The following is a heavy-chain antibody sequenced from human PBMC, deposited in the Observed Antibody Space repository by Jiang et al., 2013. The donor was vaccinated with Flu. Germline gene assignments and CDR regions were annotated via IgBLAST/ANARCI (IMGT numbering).Heavy chain of an antibody. CDR1: GYTFTSYA. CDR3: ARDVLRFLEGYGMDV. Sequence: SGAEVKKPGASVKVSCKASGYTFTSYAMHWVRQAPGQRLEWMGWINAGNGNTKYSQKFQGRVTITRDTSASTAYMELSSLRSEDTAVYYCARDVLRFLEGYGMDVWGQGTTVTVSS. V-gene: IGHV1-3*01. D-gene: IGHD3-3*01. CDR2: INAGNGNT. J-gene: IGHJ6*02.